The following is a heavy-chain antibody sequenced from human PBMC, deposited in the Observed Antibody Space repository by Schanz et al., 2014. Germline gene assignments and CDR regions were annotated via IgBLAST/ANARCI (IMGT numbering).Heavy chain of an antibody. D-gene: IGHD3-16*01. J-gene: IGHJ3*01. CDR2: ISGSSSTK. V-gene: IGHV3-48*01. CDR3: ARDYERAFSPPRHDAFDV. CDR1: GITFSGYS. Sequence: EVQLVESGGGLAQPGGSLRLSCAASGITFSGYSMNWVRQAPGKGLEWVSYISGSSSTKYYADSVKGRFTISRDNGKKSLYLQINSVRAEDPAVYFGARDYERAFSPPRHDAFDVWGQGTVVTVSS.